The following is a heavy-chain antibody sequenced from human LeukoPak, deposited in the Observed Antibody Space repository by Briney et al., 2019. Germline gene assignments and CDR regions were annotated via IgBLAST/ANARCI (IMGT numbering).Heavy chain of an antibody. CDR2: ISYDGSNK. D-gene: IGHD2-21*01. CDR3: ALFLDY. V-gene: IGHV3-30*03. J-gene: IGHJ4*02. CDR1: GFTFSSYG. Sequence: PGGSLRLSCAASGFTFSSYGMHWVRQAPGKGLEWVAVISYDGSNKYYADSVKGRFTISRDNSKNTLYLQMNSLRAEDTAVYYCALFLDYWGQGTLVTVSS.